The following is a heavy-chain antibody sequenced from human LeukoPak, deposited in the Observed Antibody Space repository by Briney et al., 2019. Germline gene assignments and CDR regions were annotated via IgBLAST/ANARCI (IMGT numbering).Heavy chain of an antibody. CDR2: ISGSGSHT. Sequence: GGSLRLSCAASGLTGSSHYISWVRQAPGKGLEWVSSISGSGSHTYYADSVQGRFTVSRDNFKNTVNLHLNTVRAEDTAVYYCAKERVSSGMMEGVLHMWGQGTTVSVSS. CDR1: GLTGSSHY. J-gene: IGHJ3*02. D-gene: IGHD2-8*01. CDR3: AKERVSSGMMEGVLHM. V-gene: IGHV3-23*01.